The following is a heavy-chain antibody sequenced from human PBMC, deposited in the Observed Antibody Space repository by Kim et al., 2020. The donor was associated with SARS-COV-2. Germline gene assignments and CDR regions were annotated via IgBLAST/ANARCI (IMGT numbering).Heavy chain of an antibody. J-gene: IGHJ4*02. Sequence: YYADSVKGRFTISRDNAKNSLYLQMNSLRAEDTAVYYCARDSEDYSSFDYWGQGTLVTVSS. V-gene: IGHV3-21*01. CDR3: ARDSEDYSSFDY. D-gene: IGHD6-13*01.